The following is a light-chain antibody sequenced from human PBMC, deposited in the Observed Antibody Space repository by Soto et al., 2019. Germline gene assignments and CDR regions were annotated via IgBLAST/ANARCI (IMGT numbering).Light chain of an antibody. CDR2: EAS. CDR3: QQYNDSFLYT. CDR1: QSIHTW. J-gene: IGKJ2*01. V-gene: IGKV1-5*03. Sequence: DIQMTQSPSTLSASVGPRVTITCRASQSIHTWLAWYQQKPGTVPTLLIYEASTLESGVPSRFSGSRSGTEFTLTVSSLQPDDFATYYCQQYNDSFLYTFGQGTKLEI.